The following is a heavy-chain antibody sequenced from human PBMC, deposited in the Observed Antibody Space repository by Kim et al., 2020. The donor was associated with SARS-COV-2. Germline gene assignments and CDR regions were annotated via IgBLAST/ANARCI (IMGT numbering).Heavy chain of an antibody. CDR2: MSPNSGNT. CDR1: GYTFTSYD. J-gene: IGHJ6*02. D-gene: IGHD3-10*01. CDR3: ARGRELLNYYYYGMDV. V-gene: IGHV1-8*01. Sequence: ASVKVSCKASGYTFTSYDINWVRQATGQGLEWMGWMSPNSGNTGYAQKFQGRVTMTRNTSISTAYMELSSLRSEDTAVYYCARGRELLNYYYYGMDVWGQGTTVTVSS.